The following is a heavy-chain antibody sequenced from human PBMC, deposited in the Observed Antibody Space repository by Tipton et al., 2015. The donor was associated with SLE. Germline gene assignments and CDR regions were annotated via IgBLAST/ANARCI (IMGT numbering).Heavy chain of an antibody. V-gene: IGHV4-59*01. Sequence: TLSLTCAVYGGSFSGYYWSWIRQPPGKGLEWIGYIYYSGSTNYNPSLKSRVTISVDTSKNQFSLKLSSVSAADTAVYYCARARVSYYYYYYMDVWGKGTTVTVSS. D-gene: IGHD6-13*01. CDR3: ARARVSYYYYYYMDV. CDR1: GGSFSGYY. CDR2: IYYSGST. J-gene: IGHJ6*03.